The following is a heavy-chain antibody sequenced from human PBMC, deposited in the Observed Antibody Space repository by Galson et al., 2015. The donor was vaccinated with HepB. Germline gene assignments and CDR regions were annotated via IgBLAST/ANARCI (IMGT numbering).Heavy chain of an antibody. CDR2: ISYDGSNK. CDR1: GFTFSSYA. D-gene: IGHD1-26*01. V-gene: IGHV3-30-3*01. J-gene: IGHJ4*02. Sequence: SLRLSCAASGFTFSSYAMHWVRQAPGKGLEWVAVISYDGSNKYYADSVKGRFTISRDNSKNTLYLQMNSLRAEDTAVYYCAGGSEEWELLSPLDYWGQGTLVTVSS. CDR3: AGGSEEWELLSPLDY.